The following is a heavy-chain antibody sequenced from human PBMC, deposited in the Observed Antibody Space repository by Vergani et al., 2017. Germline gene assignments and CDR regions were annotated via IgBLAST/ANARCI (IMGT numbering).Heavy chain of an antibody. D-gene: IGHD2/OR15-2a*01. J-gene: IGHJ3*02. CDR1: GDSLTSDFFY. CDR2: VHSSGST. Sequence: QVQLQESGPGPVKPSQTLSLTCSVSGDSLTSDFFYWTWIRQPAGTRLEWIVRVHSSGSTHYNPSLEGRVSVSMDTAKNEFSLDLQSVTAADTAVYFCARGCASNRCPTRGTFEIWGRGTLVTVSS. CDR3: ARGCASNRCPTRGTFEI. V-gene: IGHV4-61*02.